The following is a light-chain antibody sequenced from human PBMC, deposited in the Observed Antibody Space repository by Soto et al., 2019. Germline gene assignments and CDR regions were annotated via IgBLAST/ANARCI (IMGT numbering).Light chain of an antibody. CDR1: SSDIGSYNR. V-gene: IGLV2-18*01. CDR2: EVN. CDR3: SLYTSISTYV. Sequence: QSVLTQPPYVSGSPGQSVTISCTVISSDIGSYNRVSCYQQPPGTAPKLMIYEVNNRPSGVPDRFSGSTSGNTASLTISGLQAEDEAEYYCSLYTSISTYVFGTGTKVTVL. J-gene: IGLJ1*01.